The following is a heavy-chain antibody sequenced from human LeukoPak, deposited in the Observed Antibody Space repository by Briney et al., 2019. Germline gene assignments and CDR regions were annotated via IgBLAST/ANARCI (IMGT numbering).Heavy chain of an antibody. V-gene: IGHV3-53*01. Sequence: GGSLRLSCAASGFTVSSNYMSWVRQAPGKGLEWVSVIYSGGSTYYADSVKGRFTISRDNSKNTLYLQMNSLRAEDTAVYYCARLYYDFWSGPSAYYFDYWGQGTLVTVSS. J-gene: IGHJ4*02. CDR2: IYSGGST. CDR3: ARLYYDFWSGPSAYYFDY. CDR1: GFTVSSNY. D-gene: IGHD3-3*01.